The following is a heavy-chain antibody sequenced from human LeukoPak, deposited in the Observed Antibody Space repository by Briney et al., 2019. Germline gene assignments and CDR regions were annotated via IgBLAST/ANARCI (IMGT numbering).Heavy chain of an antibody. CDR1: GGSISSSSYY. V-gene: IGHV4-39*07. J-gene: IGHJ4*02. CDR2: IYYSGST. Sequence: NPSETLSLTCTVSGGSISSSSYYWGWIRQPPGKGLEWIGRIYYSGSTYYNPSLKSRVTISVDTSKNQFSLKLSSVTAADTAVYYCAVVPAAIFDYWGQGTLVTVSS. D-gene: IGHD2-2*01. CDR3: AVVPAAIFDY.